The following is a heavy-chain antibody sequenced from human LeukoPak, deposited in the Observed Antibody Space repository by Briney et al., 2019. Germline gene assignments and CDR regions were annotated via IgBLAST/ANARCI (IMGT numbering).Heavy chain of an antibody. V-gene: IGHV3-21*01. CDR3: ARGGGGTYWDY. CDR1: GFTVSNTY. Sequence: PGGSLRLSCAASGFTVSNTYMSWVRQAPGKGLEWVSSISSSSSYIYYADSVKGRFTISRGNAKNSLYLQMNSLRAEDTAVYYCARGGGGTYWDYWGQGTLVTVSS. D-gene: IGHD2-15*01. J-gene: IGHJ4*02. CDR2: ISSSSSYI.